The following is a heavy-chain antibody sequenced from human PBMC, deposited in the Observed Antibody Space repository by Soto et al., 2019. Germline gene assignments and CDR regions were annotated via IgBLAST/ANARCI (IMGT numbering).Heavy chain of an antibody. CDR2: IYYSGST. D-gene: IGHD3-22*01. J-gene: IGHJ6*02. CDR3: ATIYYYDSSGYLDPYYYGMDV. CDR1: GGSISSGGYY. V-gene: IGHV4-31*03. Sequence: QVQLQESGPGLVKPSQTLSLTCTVSGGSISSGGYYWSWIRQHPGKGLEWIGYIYYSGSTYYNPSLKSRVTISVDTSKNQFSLKLSSVTAADTAVYYCATIYYYDSSGYLDPYYYGMDVWGQGTTVTVSS.